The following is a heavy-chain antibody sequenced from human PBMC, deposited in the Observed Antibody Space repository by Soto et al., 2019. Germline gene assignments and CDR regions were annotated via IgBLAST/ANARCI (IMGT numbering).Heavy chain of an antibody. CDR2: IYSGGST. CDR1: GFTVSSNY. D-gene: IGHD3-22*01. J-gene: IGHJ5*02. V-gene: IGHV3-66*01. Sequence: GGSLRLSCAASGFTVSSNYMSWVRQAPGKGLEWVSVIYSGGSTYYADSVKGRFTISRDNSKNTLYLQMNSLRAEDTAVYYCARYDLGYYDSSGYRRFDPWGQGTLVTVSS. CDR3: ARYDLGYYDSSGYRRFDP.